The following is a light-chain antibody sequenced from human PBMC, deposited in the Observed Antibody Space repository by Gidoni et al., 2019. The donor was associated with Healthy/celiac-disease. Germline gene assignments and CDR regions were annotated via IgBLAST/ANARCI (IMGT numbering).Light chain of an antibody. Sequence: EIVMTQSPATLSVSPGERATLSCRASQSVSSNLAWYQQKPGQAPRLLIYGAYTRATGIPARVSGSGSGKELTLTISSLQDEDCAVYYCQQYNNWPTVYTFGQGTKLEIK. CDR2: GAY. V-gene: IGKV3-15*01. CDR3: QQYNNWPTVYT. J-gene: IGKJ2*01. CDR1: QSVSSN.